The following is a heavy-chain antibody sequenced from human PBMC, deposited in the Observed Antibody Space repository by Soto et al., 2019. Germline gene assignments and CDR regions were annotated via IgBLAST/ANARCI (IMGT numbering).Heavy chain of an antibody. CDR3: ARVYLGGIAVAGIGY. Sequence: QVQLVQSGAEVKKPGASVKVSCKASGYTFTGYYMHWVRQAPGQGLEWMGWINPNSGGTNYAQKFQGWVTMTRDTSISTAYMELSRLRSDDTAVYCCARVYLGGIAVAGIGYWGQGTLVTVSS. CDR1: GYTFTGYY. J-gene: IGHJ4*02. V-gene: IGHV1-2*04. D-gene: IGHD6-19*01. CDR2: INPNSGGT.